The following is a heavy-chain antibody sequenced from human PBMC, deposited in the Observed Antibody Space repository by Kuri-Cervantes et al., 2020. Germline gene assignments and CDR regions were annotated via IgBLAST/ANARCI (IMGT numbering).Heavy chain of an antibody. D-gene: IGHD1-20*01. Sequence: ASVKVSCKASGYTFTSYAMHWVRQAPGQGLEWMGWISAYNGNTNYAQKLQGRVTMTTDTSASTAYMELRSLRSDDTAVYYCARDLYNWNDGGWFDPWGQGTLVTVSS. CDR2: ISAYNGNT. V-gene: IGHV1-18*01. CDR1: GYTFTSYA. CDR3: ARDLYNWNDGGWFDP. J-gene: IGHJ5*02.